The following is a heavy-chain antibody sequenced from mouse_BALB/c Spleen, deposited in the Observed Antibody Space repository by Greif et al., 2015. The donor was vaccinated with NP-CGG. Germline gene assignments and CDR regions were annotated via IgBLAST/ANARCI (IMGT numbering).Heavy chain of an antibody. Sequence: QVQLKHSGAELARPGASVKQSCKASGYTFTSYWINWVKQRPGQGLEWIGNIYPSDSYXNYNQKFKDKATLTVDKSSSTAYMQLSSPTSEDSAVYYCTRWRNGNYVWYFDVWGAGTTVTVSS. CDR1: GYTFTSYW. J-gene: IGHJ1*01. V-gene: IGHV1-69*02. CDR2: IYPSDSYX. D-gene: IGHD2-1*01. CDR3: TRWRNGNYVWYFDV.